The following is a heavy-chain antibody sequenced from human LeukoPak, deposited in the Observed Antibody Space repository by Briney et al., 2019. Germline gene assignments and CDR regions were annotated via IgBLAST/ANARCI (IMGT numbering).Heavy chain of an antibody. J-gene: IGHJ5*02. CDR1: GYTFTGYY. Sequence: ASVKVSCKASGYTFTGYYMHWVRQAPGQGLEWMGWISPNSGGTNYAQKFQGRVAMTRDTSISTAYMELSRLRSDDTAVYYCARDSIAANLNWFDPWGQGTLVTVSS. D-gene: IGHD6-13*01. V-gene: IGHV1-2*02. CDR3: ARDSIAANLNWFDP. CDR2: ISPNSGGT.